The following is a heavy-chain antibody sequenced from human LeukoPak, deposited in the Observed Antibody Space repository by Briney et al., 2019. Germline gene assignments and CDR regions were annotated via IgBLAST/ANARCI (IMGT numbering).Heavy chain of an antibody. D-gene: IGHD7-27*01. CDR3: ARDPAWGAIDY. CDR1: GFCIRSSW. CDR2: MNEDGSVT. J-gene: IGHJ4*02. Sequence: GGSLRLSCAVSGFCIRSSWMSWVRQTPGKGLEWVADMNEDGSVTWYADSVKGRFTVSRDNAKNSVDLQMSSLRVEDTAVYYCARDPAWGAIDYWGQGTLVTVSS. V-gene: IGHV3-7*01.